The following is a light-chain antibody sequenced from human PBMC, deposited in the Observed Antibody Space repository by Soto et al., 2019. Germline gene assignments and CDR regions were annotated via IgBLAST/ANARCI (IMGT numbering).Light chain of an antibody. CDR3: LLSCRGGWV. J-gene: IGLJ7*01. Sequence: QAVVTQEPSLTVSPGETVTLTCGSSTSAVTSGHYPYWFQQKPGQAPRPLIYDKSNEHSGTPARFSGSCLGGKAALTLSGAQPEDDADYYFLLSCRGGWVFGGGTQLTVL. CDR1: TSAVTSGHY. V-gene: IGLV7-46*01. CDR2: DKS.